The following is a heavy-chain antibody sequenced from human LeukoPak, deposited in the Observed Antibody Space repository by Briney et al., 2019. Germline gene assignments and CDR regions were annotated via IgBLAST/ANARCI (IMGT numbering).Heavy chain of an antibody. CDR2: INPNSGGT. CDR3: ARDLRSYYYDSSGQDDAFDI. V-gene: IGHV1-2*02. J-gene: IGHJ3*02. Sequence: ASVKVSCKASGYTLTEFYMHWVRQAPGQGLEWMGWINPNSGGTNYAQKFQGRVTMTRDTSISTAYMELSRLRSDDTAVYYCARDLRSYYYDSSGQDDAFDIWGQGTMVTVSS. CDR1: GYTLTEFY. D-gene: IGHD3-22*01.